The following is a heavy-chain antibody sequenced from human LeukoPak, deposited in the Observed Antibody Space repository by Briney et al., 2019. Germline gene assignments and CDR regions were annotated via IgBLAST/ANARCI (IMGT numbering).Heavy chain of an antibody. J-gene: IGHJ3*02. CDR2: ISSSSSYI. V-gene: IGHV3-21*01. CDR1: GFTFSSYS. Sequence: GGSLRLSCAASGFTFSSYSMNWVRQAPGKGLEWVSSISSSSSYIYYADSVKGRFTISRDNAKNSLYLQMNSLRAEDTAVYYCARDRGNYYDSSGYYGAFDIWARGQWSPSLQ. CDR3: ARDRGNYYDSSGYYGAFDI. D-gene: IGHD3-22*01.